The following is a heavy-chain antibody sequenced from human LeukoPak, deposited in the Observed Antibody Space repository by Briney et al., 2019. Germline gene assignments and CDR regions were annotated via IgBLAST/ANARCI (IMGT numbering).Heavy chain of an antibody. D-gene: IGHD3-16*01. CDR2: ISSDASKK. J-gene: IGHJ4*02. CDR3: ARDRVEVGSTYTFEYFDY. Sequence: PGRSLRLSCAASGFTFNNYGMHWVRQAPGKGLEWVAFISSDASKKYYLDFVRGRFTISRDNSKNTLYLQMNSLRPEDTAVYYCARDRVEVGSTYTFEYFDYWGQGTLVTVSS. V-gene: IGHV3-30-3*01. CDR1: GFTFNNYG.